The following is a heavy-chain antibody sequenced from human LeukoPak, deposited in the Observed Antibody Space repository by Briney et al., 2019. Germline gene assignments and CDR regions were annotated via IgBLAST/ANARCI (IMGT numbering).Heavy chain of an antibody. V-gene: IGHV3-66*02. Sequence: GGSLRLSCAASGFTVSSNYMSWVRQAPGKGLEWVSVIYSGGSTYYADSVKGRFTISRDNSKNTLYLQMNSLRAEDTAVYYCAIATRAVPFDYWGQGTLVTVSS. CDR3: AIATRAVPFDY. D-gene: IGHD1-26*01. CDR2: IYSGGST. CDR1: GFTVSSNY. J-gene: IGHJ4*02.